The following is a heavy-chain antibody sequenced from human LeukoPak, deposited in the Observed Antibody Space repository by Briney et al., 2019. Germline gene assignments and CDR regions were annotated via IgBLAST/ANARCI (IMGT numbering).Heavy chain of an antibody. D-gene: IGHD6-6*01. CDR1: GFTFDDYA. CDR2: ISWNSGSI. J-gene: IGHJ4*02. CDR3: AKAPSGYSSSSYYFDY. Sequence: GGSLRLSCAASGFTFDDYAMHWVRQAPGKGLEWVSGISWNSGSIGYADSVKGRFTISRDNAKNSLYLQMNSLRAEDMASYYCAKAPSGYSSSSYYFDYWGQGTLVTVSS. V-gene: IGHV3-9*03.